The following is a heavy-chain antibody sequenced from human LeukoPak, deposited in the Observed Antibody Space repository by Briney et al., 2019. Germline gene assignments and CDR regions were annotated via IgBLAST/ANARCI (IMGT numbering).Heavy chain of an antibody. CDR1: GFTFSSQW. V-gene: IGHV3-74*01. CDR3: AKDRISGQGGAARILDY. CDR2: INSDGGST. J-gene: IGHJ4*02. D-gene: IGHD6-6*01. Sequence: GGSLRLSCAASGFTFSSQWMHWVRQAPGKGLVWVSRINSDGGSTNYADSVKGRFTISRDNAKNTLYLQMNSLRAEDTAVYYCAKDRISGQGGAARILDYWGQGILVTVSS.